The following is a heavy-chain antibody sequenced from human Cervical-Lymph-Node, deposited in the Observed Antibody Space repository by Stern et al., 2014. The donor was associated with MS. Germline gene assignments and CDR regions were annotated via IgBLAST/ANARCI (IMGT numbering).Heavy chain of an antibody. V-gene: IGHV1-2*06. D-gene: IGHD2/OR15-2a*01. CDR2: LNPKSDDP. J-gene: IGHJ4*02. Sequence: QLVQSGAKMERPGASVRVSCKASGYDFTGFFIHWVRQVPGQGLEWMGRLNPKSDDPTYAQNFQDRVTLTSDTSIGTAYLELSRLTSADTAVYYCAREATRIIVGIDYWGQGTPVTVSS. CDR3: AREATRIIVGIDY. CDR1: GYDFTGFF.